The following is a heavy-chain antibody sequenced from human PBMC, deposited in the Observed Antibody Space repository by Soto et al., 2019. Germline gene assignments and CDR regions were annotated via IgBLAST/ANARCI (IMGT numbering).Heavy chain of an antibody. CDR3: ARAYSDAFDI. Sequence: GGSLRLSCAASGFTLRDYYMTWIRQAPGKGLEWAAYISSSGSGIYYPDSVKGRFTISRDNAKNSLYLQMSSLRAEDTAVYFCARAYSDAFDIWGQGTMVTVSS. V-gene: IGHV3-11*01. J-gene: IGHJ3*02. CDR2: ISSSGSGI. CDR1: GFTLRDYY. D-gene: IGHD2-15*01.